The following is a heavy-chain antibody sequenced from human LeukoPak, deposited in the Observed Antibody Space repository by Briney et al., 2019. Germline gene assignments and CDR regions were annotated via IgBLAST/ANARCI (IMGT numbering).Heavy chain of an antibody. CDR3: ARTKRNRYYFDY. CDR1: GVSISSGSNY. Sequence: ASETLSLTCSVSGVSISSGSNYWGWIRQPPGKTLEWIGSIYSRGNTYYNPSLKSRVIILIDTAKNHFSLNLSSVTAADTAVYYCARTKRNRYYFDYWGQGTLVTVSS. V-gene: IGHV4-39*07. CDR2: IYSRGNT. D-gene: IGHD2-8*01. J-gene: IGHJ4*02.